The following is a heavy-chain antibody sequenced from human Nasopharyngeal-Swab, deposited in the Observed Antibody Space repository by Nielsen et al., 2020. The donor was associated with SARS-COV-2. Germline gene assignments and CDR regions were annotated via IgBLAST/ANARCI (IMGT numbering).Heavy chain of an antibody. CDR2: IWYDGSNK. D-gene: IGHD6-13*01. V-gene: IGHV3-33*06. J-gene: IGHJ4*02. CDR1: GFTFNSYG. CDR3: AKEFRRYSSSWPFDY. Sequence: GESLKISCAASGFTFNSYGMHWVRQAPGKGLEWVAVIWYDGSNKYYADSVKGRFTISRDNSKNTLYLQMNSLRAEDTAVYYCAKEFRRYSSSWPFDYWGQGTLVTVSS.